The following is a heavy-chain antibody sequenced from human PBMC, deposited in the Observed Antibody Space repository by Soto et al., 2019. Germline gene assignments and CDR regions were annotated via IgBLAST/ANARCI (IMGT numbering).Heavy chain of an antibody. CDR2: INAGNGNT. V-gene: IGHV1-3*01. J-gene: IGHJ5*02. CDR1: GCTFNSHA. Sequence: GSVKVSCKASGCTFNSHAIHWVRQAPGQRPEWLGWINAGNGNTYYSEKFEGRVTFTRDTAATTVNMELTSLTSEDTAIYYCGRDQSGIGYYVDWFDPWGQGTLVTVSS. CDR3: GRDQSGIGYYVDWFDP. D-gene: IGHD3-10*02.